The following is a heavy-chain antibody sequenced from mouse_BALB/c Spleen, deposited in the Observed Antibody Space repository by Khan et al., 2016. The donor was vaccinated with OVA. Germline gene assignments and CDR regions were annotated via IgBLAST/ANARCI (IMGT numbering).Heavy chain of an antibody. D-gene: IGHD2-14*01. Sequence: QVQLQQSGAELARPGASVKMSCKASGYTFTSHTMHWVKQRPGQGLEWIGYINPRSGYTQYNQKFNDKAALTADISSSTAYMQLSSLTSEDSAVYYCARRTTEYALDYWGLGTSVTVSS. CDR1: GYTFTSHT. J-gene: IGHJ4*01. V-gene: IGHV1-4*01. CDR3: ARRTTEYALDY. CDR2: INPRSGYT.